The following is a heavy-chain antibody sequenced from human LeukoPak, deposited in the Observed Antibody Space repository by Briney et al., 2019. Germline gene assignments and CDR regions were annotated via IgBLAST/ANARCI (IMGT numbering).Heavy chain of an antibody. Sequence: SETLSLTCTVSGGSISSGNYYWSWIRQPAGKGLEWIGRIHTSGSTNYKLSLKSRVTISLDTSKNQCSLKLSSVTAADTAVYFCARAPGVPHPDFDYWGQGTLVTVSS. J-gene: IGHJ4*02. CDR1: GGSISSGNYY. CDR3: ARAPGVPHPDFDY. D-gene: IGHD1-1*01. V-gene: IGHV4-61*02. CDR2: IHTSGST.